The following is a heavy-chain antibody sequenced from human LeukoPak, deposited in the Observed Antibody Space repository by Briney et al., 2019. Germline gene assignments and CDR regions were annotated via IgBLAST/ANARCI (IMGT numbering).Heavy chain of an antibody. CDR3: ARGIAAAHDAFDI. CDR2: IYSGGST. J-gene: IGHJ3*02. V-gene: IGHV3-53*01. D-gene: IGHD6-13*01. CDR1: GFTVSSNY. Sequence: SGGSLRLSCAASGFTVSSNYMSWVRQAPGKGLEWVSVIYSGGSTYYADSVKGRFTISRDNSKNTLYLQMSSLRAEDTAVYYCARGIAAAHDAFDIWGQGTMVTVSS.